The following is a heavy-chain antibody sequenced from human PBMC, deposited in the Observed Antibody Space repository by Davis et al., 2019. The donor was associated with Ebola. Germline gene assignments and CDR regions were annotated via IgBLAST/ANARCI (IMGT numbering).Heavy chain of an antibody. CDR1: GYTFTSYG. Sequence: ASVKVSCKASGYTFTSYGISWVRQAPGQGLEWMGWVVPYNGKAQYAQNFQGRVTMTTEASTSTAYMELRNLRSDDTAVYYCATDHLWYSSPRYWGQGTLVTVSS. CDR2: VVPYNGKA. J-gene: IGHJ4*02. D-gene: IGHD6-13*01. V-gene: IGHV1-18*01. CDR3: ATDHLWYSSPRY.